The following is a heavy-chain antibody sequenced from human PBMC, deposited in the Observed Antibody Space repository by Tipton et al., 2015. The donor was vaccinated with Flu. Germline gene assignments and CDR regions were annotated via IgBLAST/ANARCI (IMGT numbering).Heavy chain of an antibody. J-gene: IGHJ3*02. Sequence: TLSLTCTVSGGSISSGSYYWSWIRQPAGKGLEWIGRIYTSGSTNYNPSLKSQVTISVDTSKNQFSLKLSSVTAADTAVYYCARTMMGAFDIWDQGTMVTVSS. D-gene: IGHD3-22*01. V-gene: IGHV4-61*02. CDR3: ARTMMGAFDI. CDR2: IYTSGST. CDR1: GGSISSGSYY.